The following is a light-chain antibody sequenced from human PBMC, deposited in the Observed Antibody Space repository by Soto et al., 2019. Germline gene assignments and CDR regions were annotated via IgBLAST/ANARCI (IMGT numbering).Light chain of an antibody. Sequence: EIVITQSPVTLSVSPGERATLSCRASQSVRSTYLAWYQQKPGQAPRLLIFGVSNRAAGIPARFSGSGSGTEFTLTISSLQSEDFAVYYCQQYGDWPLTLGGGTKVDIK. V-gene: IGKV3-15*01. CDR3: QQYGDWPLT. CDR2: GVS. J-gene: IGKJ4*01. CDR1: QSVRSTY.